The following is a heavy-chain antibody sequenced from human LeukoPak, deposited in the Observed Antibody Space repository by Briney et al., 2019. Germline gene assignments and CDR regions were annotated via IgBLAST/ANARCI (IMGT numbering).Heavy chain of an antibody. CDR2: ISAYSGNT. CDR3: ARVRGYYDSSGPRDY. D-gene: IGHD3-22*01. CDR1: GYTFTSYG. V-gene: IGHV1-18*01. Sequence: ASVNVSCKASGYTFTSYGISWVRQAPGQGLEWIGCISAYSGNTNYAQKLQGRVTMTTDTSTSTAYMEPRSLRSDDTAVYYCARVRGYYDSSGPRDYWGEGTLVSVSS. J-gene: IGHJ4*02.